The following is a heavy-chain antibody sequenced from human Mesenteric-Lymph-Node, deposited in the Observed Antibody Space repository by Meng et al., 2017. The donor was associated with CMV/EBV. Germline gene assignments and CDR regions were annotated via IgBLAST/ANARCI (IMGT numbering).Heavy chain of an antibody. Sequence: GESLKISCAASGFTFSDYYMSWIRQAPGKGLEWVAVISYDGTKKNYADSVKGRCTISRDNSKNTVYVQLNTLRAEDTAVYYCARDWGSDYFGMDVWGQGTTVTVSS. CDR2: ISYDGTKK. J-gene: IGHJ6*02. CDR1: GFTFSDYY. CDR3: ARDWGSDYFGMDV. D-gene: IGHD3-16*01. V-gene: IGHV3-30*14.